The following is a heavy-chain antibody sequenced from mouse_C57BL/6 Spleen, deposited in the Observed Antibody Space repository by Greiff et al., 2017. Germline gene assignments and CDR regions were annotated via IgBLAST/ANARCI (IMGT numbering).Heavy chain of an antibody. V-gene: IGHV1-69*01. Sequence: VKLQQPGAELVMPGASVKLSCKASGYTFTSYWMHWVKQRPGQGLEWIGEIDPSDSYTNYNQKFKGKSTLTVDKSSSTAYMQLSSLTSEDSAVYYCARDRGNYEGVFDYWGQGTTLTVSS. J-gene: IGHJ2*01. CDR1: GYTFTSYW. CDR3: ARDRGNYEGVFDY. CDR2: IDPSDSYT. D-gene: IGHD2-1*01.